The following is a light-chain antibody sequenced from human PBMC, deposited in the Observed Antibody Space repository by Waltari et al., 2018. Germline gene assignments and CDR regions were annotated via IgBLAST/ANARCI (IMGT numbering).Light chain of an antibody. CDR2: GAS. CDR3: QQYGSLPRT. V-gene: IGKV3-20*01. CDR1: QSVSSNY. Sequence: EIVLTQSPDTLSLSPGERATLSCRASQSVSSNYLTWYQQKPGQAPRLRIYGASSRATGIPDRFSGSGSGTDFTLTISRLEPEDFAVYYCQQYGSLPRTFGQGTKVEIK. J-gene: IGKJ1*01.